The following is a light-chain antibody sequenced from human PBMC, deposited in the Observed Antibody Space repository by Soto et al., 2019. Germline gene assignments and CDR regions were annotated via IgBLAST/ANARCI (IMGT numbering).Light chain of an antibody. Sequence: DLVLTQSPLSLSGTLGQPASISCRASQSLVSSDGNTYLNWFQQRPGQSPRRLIFKVSDRDSGVPDRFSGSGSGTDFTLKISRVDAEDVGIYYCMQGTHWPWTFGQGTKAEIK. CDR3: MQGTHWPWT. CDR1: QSLVSSDGNTY. J-gene: IGKJ1*01. V-gene: IGKV2-30*01. CDR2: KVS.